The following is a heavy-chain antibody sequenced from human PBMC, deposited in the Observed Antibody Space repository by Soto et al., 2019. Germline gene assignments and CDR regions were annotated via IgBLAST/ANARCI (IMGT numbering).Heavy chain of an antibody. CDR2: IIPIFGTA. Sequence: SVKVSCKASGGTFSSYAISWVRQAPGQGLEWMGGIIPIFGTANYAQKFQGRVTITADESTSTAYMELSSLRSEDTAVYYCATIPEGYYDSSGYYFDYWGQGTLVTVSS. CDR3: ATIPEGYYDSSGYYFDY. D-gene: IGHD3-22*01. V-gene: IGHV1-69*13. CDR1: GGTFSSYA. J-gene: IGHJ4*02.